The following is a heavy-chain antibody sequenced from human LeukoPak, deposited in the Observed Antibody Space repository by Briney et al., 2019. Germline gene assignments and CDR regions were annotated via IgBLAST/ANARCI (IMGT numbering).Heavy chain of an antibody. J-gene: IGHJ4*02. CDR2: IYPGDSDT. Sequence: GESLKISCKGSGYSFTSYWIGWVRQMPGKGLEWMGIIYPGDSDTRYSPSFQGQVTISADKSISTAYLQWSSLKASDTAMYYCARRLYYHDSSGYPLSFYYFDYWGQGTLVTVSS. CDR1: GYSFTSYW. CDR3: ARRLYYHDSSGYPLSFYYFDY. V-gene: IGHV5-51*01. D-gene: IGHD3-22*01.